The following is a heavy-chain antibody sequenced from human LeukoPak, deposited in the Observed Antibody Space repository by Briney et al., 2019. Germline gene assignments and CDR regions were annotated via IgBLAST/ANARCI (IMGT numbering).Heavy chain of an antibody. Sequence: PGGSLRLSCAASGFTFDDYAMHWVRQAPGKGLEWVSYISSSGSTKYYADSVKGRFTISRDNAKNSLYLQMNSLRAEDTAVYYCARESGYSHDYWGQGSLVTVSS. D-gene: IGHD5-18*01. CDR3: ARESGYSHDY. CDR1: GFTFDDYA. CDR2: ISSSGSTK. V-gene: IGHV3-11*01. J-gene: IGHJ4*02.